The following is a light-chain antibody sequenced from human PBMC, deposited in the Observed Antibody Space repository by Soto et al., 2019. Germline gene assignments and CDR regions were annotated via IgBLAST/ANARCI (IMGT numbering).Light chain of an antibody. Sequence: LTQPASVSGSPGQSITISYTGTSSDVGSYNLVSWYQQHPGKAPKLMIYEGSKRPSGVSNRFSGSKSGNTASLTISGLQAEDEADYYCCSYAGSSTHYVFGTGTKVTVL. CDR1: SSDVGSYNL. J-gene: IGLJ1*01. V-gene: IGLV2-23*01. CDR2: EGS. CDR3: CSYAGSSTHYV.